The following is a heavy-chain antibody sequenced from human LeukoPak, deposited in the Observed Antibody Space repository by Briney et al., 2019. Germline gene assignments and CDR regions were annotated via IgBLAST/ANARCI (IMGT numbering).Heavy chain of an antibody. CDR3: AREYSTSSTAFDI. CDR1: GGSFSGYY. V-gene: IGHV4-34*01. CDR2: IKHSGGT. Sequence: SSETLSLTCAVYGGSFSGYYWSWIRQPPGKGLEWIGEIKHSGGTNYNPSLESRATISIDTSKNWFSLKLTSVTAADTAVYYCAREYSTSSTAFDIWGQGTMVTVSS. D-gene: IGHD6-6*01. J-gene: IGHJ3*02.